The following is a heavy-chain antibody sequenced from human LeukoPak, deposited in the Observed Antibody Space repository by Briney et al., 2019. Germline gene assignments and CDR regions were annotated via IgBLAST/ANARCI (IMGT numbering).Heavy chain of an antibody. CDR2: INHSGST. V-gene: IGHV4-39*07. CDR3: ARDGGSYDY. Sequence: SETLSLTCTVSGASTTTTTHYWSWIRQPPGKGLEWIGEINHSGSTNYNPSLKSRVTISVDTSKNQFSLKLSSVTAADTAVYYCARDGGSYDYWGQGTLVTVSS. D-gene: IGHD2-15*01. CDR1: GASTTTTTHY. J-gene: IGHJ4*02.